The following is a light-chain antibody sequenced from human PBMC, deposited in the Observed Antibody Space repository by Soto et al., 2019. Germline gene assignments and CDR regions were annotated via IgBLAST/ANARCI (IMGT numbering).Light chain of an antibody. CDR3: QSYDSSLSGCV. V-gene: IGLV1-40*01. Sequence: HSALKQAPSGSGGPGQRVTLSFTWGSSNIGAGYDVHWYQQLPGTAPKLLIYGNSNRPSGVPDRFSGSKSGTSASLAITGLQAEDEADYYCQSYDSSLSGCVFGTGTKVTVL. CDR1: SSNIGAGYD. J-gene: IGLJ1*01. CDR2: GNS.